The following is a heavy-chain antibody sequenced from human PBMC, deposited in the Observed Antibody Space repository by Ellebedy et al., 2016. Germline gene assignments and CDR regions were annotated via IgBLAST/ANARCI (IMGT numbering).Heavy chain of an antibody. V-gene: IGHV4-39*01. CDR1: GGSISSSSYY. CDR2: IYYSGST. CDR3: ARQDRGIAAAPPV. D-gene: IGHD6-25*01. Sequence: SETLSLTCTVSGGSISSSSYYWGWIRQPPGKGLEWIGNIYYSGSTYYNPSLKGRVTISVDTSKNQFSLKLSSVTAADTAVYYCARQDRGIAAAPPVWGQGTLVTVSS. J-gene: IGHJ4*02.